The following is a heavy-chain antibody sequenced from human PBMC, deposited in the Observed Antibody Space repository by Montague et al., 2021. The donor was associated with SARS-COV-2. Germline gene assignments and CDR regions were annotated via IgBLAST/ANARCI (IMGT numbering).Heavy chain of an antibody. V-gene: IGHV4-59*08. J-gene: IGHJ4*02. D-gene: IGHD3-16*01. CDR3: VRAPHYEGLKGPPDF. Sequence: SETLSLTCAVSGVSVSGYYWSWIRQPPGKGLEWVGDVYYNKSTNFNPSLKSRVPISVDTSKNQFSLSLTSVTAADTAFDYCVRAPHYEGLKGPPDFWDQGTLVTVSS. CDR2: VYYNKST. CDR1: GVSVSGYY.